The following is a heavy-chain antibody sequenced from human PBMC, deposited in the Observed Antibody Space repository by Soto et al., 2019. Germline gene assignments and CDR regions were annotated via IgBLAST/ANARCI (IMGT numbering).Heavy chain of an antibody. CDR1: GFTFSNAW. CDR2: IKSKTDGGTT. V-gene: IGHV3-15*01. J-gene: IGHJ4*02. Sequence: GGSLRLSCAASGFTFSNAWMSWVRQAPGRGLEWVGRIKSKTDGGTTDYAAPVKGRFTISRDDSKNTLYLQMNSLKTEDTAVYYCTTPAGTKDQIDYWGQGTLVTVSS. D-gene: IGHD1-7*01. CDR3: TTPAGTKDQIDY.